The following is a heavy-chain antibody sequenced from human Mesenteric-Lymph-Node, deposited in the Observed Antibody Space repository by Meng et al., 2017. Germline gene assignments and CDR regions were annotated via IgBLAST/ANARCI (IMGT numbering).Heavy chain of an antibody. J-gene: IGHJ4*02. CDR2: INHSGST. Sequence: GSLRLSCAVYGGSFSGYYWSWIRQPPGKGLEWIGEINHSGSTNYNPSLKSRVTISVDTSKNQFSLKLSSVTAADTAVYYCARNYGGKYPYYFDYWGQGTLVTVSS. D-gene: IGHD4-23*01. CDR1: GGSFSGYY. V-gene: IGHV4-34*01. CDR3: ARNYGGKYPYYFDY.